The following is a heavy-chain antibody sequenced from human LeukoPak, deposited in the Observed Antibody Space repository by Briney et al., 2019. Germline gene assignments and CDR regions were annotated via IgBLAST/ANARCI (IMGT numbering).Heavy chain of an antibody. V-gene: IGHV4-4*07. D-gene: IGHD1-1*01. J-gene: IGHJ4*02. CDR1: GGSISVYY. Sequence: SETLPLTCTVSGGSISVYYWDWIRQPAGKGLEWIGRIYTSGNTKYNPSLKSRVTISVDKSKNQFSLKLTSVTAADTAVYCARSTGTNRFDYWGQGTLVTVSS. CDR3: ARSTGTNRFDY. CDR2: IYTSGNT.